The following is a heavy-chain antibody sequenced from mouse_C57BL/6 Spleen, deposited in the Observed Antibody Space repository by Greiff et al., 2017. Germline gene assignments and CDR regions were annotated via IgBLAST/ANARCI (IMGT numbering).Heavy chain of an antibody. CDR2: FYPGSGSI. J-gene: IGHJ4*01. CDR3: ARHEGFLYGNYDAMDY. D-gene: IGHD2-1*01. CDR1: GYTFTEYT. Sequence: VQLQQSGAELVKPGASVKLSCKASGYTFTEYTIHWVKQRSGQGLEWIGWFYPGSGSITYNEKFKDKATLTADKSSSTVYMERSRLTSEDSAVYFCARHEGFLYGNYDAMDYWGQGTSGTFSS. V-gene: IGHV1-62-2*01.